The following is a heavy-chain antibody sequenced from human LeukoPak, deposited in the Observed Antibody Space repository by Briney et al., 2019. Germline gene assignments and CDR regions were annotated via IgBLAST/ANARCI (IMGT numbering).Heavy chain of an antibody. CDR3: ARWGSSSLPVDY. V-gene: IGHV3-74*01. D-gene: IGHD6-6*01. CDR1: GFTFSNYW. CDR2: INSDASST. J-gene: IGHJ4*02. Sequence: GGSLRLSCAASGFTFSNYWMHWVRQAPGKGLVWVSHINSDASSTRYADSVKGRFTISRDNAKNTVYLQMNSLRAEDTAVYYCARWGSSSLPVDYWGQGTLVTVSS.